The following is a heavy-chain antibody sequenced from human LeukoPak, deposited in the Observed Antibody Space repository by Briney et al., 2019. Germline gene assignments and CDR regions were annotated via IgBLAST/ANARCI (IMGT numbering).Heavy chain of an antibody. Sequence: SETLSLTCTVSGGSISSYYWSWIRQPPGKGLEWIGYIYYSGSTNYNPSLKGRVTISVDTSKNQFSLKLSSVTAADTAVYYCARDPGGMDVWGQGTTVTVSS. CDR2: IYYSGST. V-gene: IGHV4-59*01. CDR1: GGSISSYY. J-gene: IGHJ6*02. CDR3: ARDPGGMDV.